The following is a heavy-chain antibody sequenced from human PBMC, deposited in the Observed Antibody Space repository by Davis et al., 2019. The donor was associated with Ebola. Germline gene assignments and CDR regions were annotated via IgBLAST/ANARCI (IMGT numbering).Heavy chain of an antibody. CDR3: TREVSHSSKTE. CDR1: GFTIGDEY. CDR2: IRSKAYGGTT. V-gene: IGHV3-49*03. Sequence: GGSLRLSCSISGFTIGDEYMSWFRQAPGKGLEWIGFIRSKAYGGTTEYAASVKGRFTISRDESKSIAYLQMNSLKTEDTAVYYCTREVSHSSKTEWGRGTLVTVSS. D-gene: IGHD2-2*01. J-gene: IGHJ4*02.